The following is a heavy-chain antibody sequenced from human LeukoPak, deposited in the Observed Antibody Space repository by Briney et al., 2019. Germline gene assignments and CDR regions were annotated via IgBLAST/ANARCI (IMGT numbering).Heavy chain of an antibody. Sequence: SSETLSLTCTVSGGSISGYYWSWIRQPPGKGLEWIGYIYYSGSTNYNPSLKSRVTISVDTSKNQFSLKLSSVTAADTAVYYCARRTTVVSYYYYYYGMDVWGQGTTVTVSS. J-gene: IGHJ6*02. CDR3: ARRTTVVSYYYYYYGMDV. CDR1: GGSISGYY. CDR2: IYYSGST. D-gene: IGHD4-23*01. V-gene: IGHV4-59*08.